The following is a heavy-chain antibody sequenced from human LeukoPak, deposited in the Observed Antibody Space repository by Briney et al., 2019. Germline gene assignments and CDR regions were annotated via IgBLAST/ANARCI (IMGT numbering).Heavy chain of an antibody. CDR3: ARGDQQLVRWFDY. D-gene: IGHD6-13*01. CDR1: GGTFSSYA. V-gene: IGHV1-2*04. CDR2: INPNSGGT. Sequence: AASVNVSCKASGGTFSSYAISWVRQAPGQGLEWMGWINPNSGGTNYAQKFQGWVTMTRDTSISTAYMELSRLRSDDTAVYYCARGDQQLVRWFDYWGQGTLVTVSS. J-gene: IGHJ4*02.